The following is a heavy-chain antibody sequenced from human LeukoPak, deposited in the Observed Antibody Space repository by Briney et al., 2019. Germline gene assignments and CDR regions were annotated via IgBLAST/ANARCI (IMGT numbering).Heavy chain of an antibody. Sequence: SETLSLTCTVSGGSISSGDYYWSWIRQPPGKGLEWIGYMYYSGSTYYNPSLRSRATISVDTSKNQFSLKLSSVTAADTAVYYCARPYYYDSTIDPWAREPWSPSPQ. D-gene: IGHD3-22*01. V-gene: IGHV4-30-4*01. CDR2: MYYSGST. CDR1: GGSISSGDYY. CDR3: ARPYYYDSTIDP. J-gene: IGHJ5*02.